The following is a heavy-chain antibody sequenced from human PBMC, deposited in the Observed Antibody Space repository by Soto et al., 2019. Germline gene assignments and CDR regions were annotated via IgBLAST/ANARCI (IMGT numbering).Heavy chain of an antibody. CDR3: ARSGAGSSSVPGY. CDR1: GGSISSYY. V-gene: IGHV4-59*01. CDR2: IYYSGST. D-gene: IGHD6-6*01. Sequence: PSETLSLTCTVSGGSISSYYWSWIRQPPGKGLEWIGYIYYSGSTNYNPSLKSRVTISVDTSKNQFSLKLSSVTAADTAVYYCARSGAGSSSVPGYWGQGTLVTVSS. J-gene: IGHJ4*02.